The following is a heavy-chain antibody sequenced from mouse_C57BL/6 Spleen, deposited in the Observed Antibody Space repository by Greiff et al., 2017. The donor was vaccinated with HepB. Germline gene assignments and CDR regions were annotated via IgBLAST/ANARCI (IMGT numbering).Heavy chain of an antibody. Sequence: QVQLQQSGPELVKPGASVKISCKASGYAFSSSWMNWVKQRPGKGLEWIGRIYPGDGDTNYNGKFKGKATLTADKSSSTAYMQLSSLTSEDSAVYCCARGRYYYGSSYDYAMDYWGQGTSVTVSS. D-gene: IGHD1-1*01. CDR2: IYPGDGDT. J-gene: IGHJ4*01. V-gene: IGHV1-82*01. CDR1: GYAFSSSW. CDR3: ARGRYYYGSSYDYAMDY.